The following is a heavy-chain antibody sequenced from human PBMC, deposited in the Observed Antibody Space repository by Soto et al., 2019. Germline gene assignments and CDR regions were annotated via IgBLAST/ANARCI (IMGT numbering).Heavy chain of an antibody. J-gene: IGHJ4*02. CDR1: GFSFSSNA. CDR3: AKLQYSNYVGYFFD. D-gene: IGHD4-4*01. CDR2: MSGSCGST. Sequence: GVSLRRPCVACGFSFSSNALNWVRQAPGKGLEWVSAMSGSCGSTYYAESVKGRFTISRDKSKNTLYLQMNSLRAEDTAVYYCAKLQYSNYVGYFFDWGQGTLVTL. V-gene: IGHV3-23*01.